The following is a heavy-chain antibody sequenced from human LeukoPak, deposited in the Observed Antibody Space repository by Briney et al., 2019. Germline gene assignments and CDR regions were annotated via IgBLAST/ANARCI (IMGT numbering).Heavy chain of an antibody. CDR1: GFTFSSYE. D-gene: IGHD6-19*01. Sequence: PGGSLRLSCAASGFTFSSYEMNWVRQAAGKGLEWVSYISSSGSTIYYADSVKGRFTISRDNAKNSLYLQMNSLRAEDTAVYYCARDPYSSGWGGDYWGQGTLVTVSS. CDR3: ARDPYSSGWGGDY. J-gene: IGHJ4*02. CDR2: ISSSGSTI. V-gene: IGHV3-48*03.